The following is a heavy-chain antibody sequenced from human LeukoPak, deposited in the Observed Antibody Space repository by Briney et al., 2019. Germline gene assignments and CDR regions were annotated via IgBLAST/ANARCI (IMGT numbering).Heavy chain of an antibody. J-gene: IGHJ6*02. CDR1: GFTFRNYY. CDR3: ASMAARPDVRYYYYGMDV. V-gene: IGHV3-30-3*01. Sequence: PGRSLRLSCAASGFTFRNYYMHWVRQAPGKGLEWVAVISLDGNNKYYADSVKGRFTISRDNSKNTLYLQMNSLRAGDTAVYYCASMAARPDVRYYYYGMDVWGQGTTVTVSS. CDR2: ISLDGNNK. D-gene: IGHD6-6*01.